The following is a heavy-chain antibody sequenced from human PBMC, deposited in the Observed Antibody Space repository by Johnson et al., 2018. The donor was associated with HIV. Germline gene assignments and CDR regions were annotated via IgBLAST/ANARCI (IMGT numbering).Heavy chain of an antibody. CDR2: ICWGGSNI. D-gene: IGHD1-26*01. J-gene: IGHJ3*02. Sequence: VQLVESGGGVVRPGGSLRLSCAASGFTFDDYGMSWVRQAPGKGLEWMSYICWGGSNIYYADSVKGRVTISRDNAKNTLYLQMNSLRAEDTAVYYCESEMGWEDAFDIWGQGTMVTVSS. CDR1: GFTFDDYG. V-gene: IGHV3-48*04. CDR3: ESEMGWEDAFDI.